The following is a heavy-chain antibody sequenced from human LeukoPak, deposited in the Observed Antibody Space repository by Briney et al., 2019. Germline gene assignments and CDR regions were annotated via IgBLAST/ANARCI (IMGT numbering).Heavy chain of an antibody. CDR2: VKQDGSEK. CDR1: GFTFSSYW. Sequence: GGSLRLSCAASGFTFSSYWMSWVRQAPGQGLEWVANVKQDGSEKYYVDSVKGRFTISRDNAKNSLYLQMNSLRAEDTAVYYCARLAYCGGDCFSGLNPFDYWGQGVLVTVSS. D-gene: IGHD2-21*01. V-gene: IGHV3-7*01. J-gene: IGHJ4*02. CDR3: ARLAYCGGDCFSGLNPFDY.